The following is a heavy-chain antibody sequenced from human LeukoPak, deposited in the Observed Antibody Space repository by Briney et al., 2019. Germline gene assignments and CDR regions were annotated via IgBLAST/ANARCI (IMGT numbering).Heavy chain of an antibody. CDR1: GFTFSSYA. D-gene: IGHD6-13*01. CDR2: ISGSGGST. V-gene: IGHV3-23*01. Sequence: GGSLRLSCAASGFTFSSYAMNWVRQAPGKGLEWVSAISGSGGSTYYADSVKGRFTISRDNSKNTLYLQTNSLRAEDTAVYYCAKDRASSSLYYFDYWGQGTLVTVSS. CDR3: AKDRASSSLYYFDY. J-gene: IGHJ4*02.